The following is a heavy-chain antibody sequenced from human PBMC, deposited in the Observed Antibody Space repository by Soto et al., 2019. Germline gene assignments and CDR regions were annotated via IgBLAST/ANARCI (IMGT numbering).Heavy chain of an antibody. D-gene: IGHD6-19*01. CDR1: GGTFSSYA. CDR2: INPNSGGT. Sequence: ASVKVSCKASGGTFSSYAISWVRQAPGQGLEWMGWINPNSGGTNYAQKFQGRVTMTRDTSISTAYMELSRLRSDDTAVYYCARGPTGYSSGWYFDYWGQGTLVTVSS. V-gene: IGHV1-2*02. CDR3: ARGPTGYSSGWYFDY. J-gene: IGHJ4*02.